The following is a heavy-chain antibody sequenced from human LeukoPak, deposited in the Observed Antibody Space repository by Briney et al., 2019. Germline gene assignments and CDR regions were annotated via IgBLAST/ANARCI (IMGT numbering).Heavy chain of an antibody. CDR3: ARDPGREWELLTWFDP. D-gene: IGHD1-26*01. J-gene: IGHJ5*02. CDR2: INPNSGGT. Sequence: ASVKVSCKASGYTFTGYYMHWVRQAPGQGLEWMGWINPNSGGTSYAQKFQGRVTMTRDTSISTAYMELSRLRSDDTAVYYCARDPGREWELLTWFDPWGQGTLVTVSS. CDR1: GYTFTGYY. V-gene: IGHV1-2*02.